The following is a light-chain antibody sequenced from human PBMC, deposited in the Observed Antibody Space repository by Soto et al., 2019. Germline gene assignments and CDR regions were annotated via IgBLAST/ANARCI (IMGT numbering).Light chain of an antibody. J-gene: IGKJ1*01. V-gene: IGKV1-5*01. CDR1: QSISGW. Sequence: DIQMTQSPSTLSASVGDRVTISCRASQSISGWLAWYQQKPGKAPKLLIYDASTLESGVTSRFSGFRSVTEFKLTISSLQPDDCAHSYCQPYDRFSWKFGTGTKVDSK. CDR3: QPYDRFSWK. CDR2: DAS.